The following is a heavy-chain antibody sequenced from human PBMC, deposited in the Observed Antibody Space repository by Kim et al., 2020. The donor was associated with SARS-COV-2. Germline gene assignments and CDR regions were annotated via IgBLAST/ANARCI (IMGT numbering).Heavy chain of an antibody. V-gene: IGHV4-59*13. J-gene: IGHJ4*02. CDR1: AGSISSYY. CDR2: IYYTGDT. Sequence: SETLSLTCTVSAGSISSYYWTWIRQPPGKGLEWIGYIYYTGDTNYNPSLESRVPISVDTSKNKFSLTLSPVTAAATAGYYCARGASSFGYWGQATLDTVS. CDR3: ARGASSFGY. D-gene: IGHD6-6*01.